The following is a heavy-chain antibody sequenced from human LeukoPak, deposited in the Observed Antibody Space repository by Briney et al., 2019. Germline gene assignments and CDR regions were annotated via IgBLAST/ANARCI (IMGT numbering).Heavy chain of an antibody. Sequence: GGSLRLSCAASGFTFSSYGMHWVRQAPGKGLEWVAFIRYDGSSKYYADSVKGRFTISRDNSKNTLYLQMNSLRAEDTAVYYCAKTLLRFGEDNWFDPWGQGTLVTVSS. V-gene: IGHV3-30*02. CDR3: AKTLLRFGEDNWFDP. CDR2: IRYDGSSK. CDR1: GFTFSSYG. J-gene: IGHJ5*02. D-gene: IGHD3-10*01.